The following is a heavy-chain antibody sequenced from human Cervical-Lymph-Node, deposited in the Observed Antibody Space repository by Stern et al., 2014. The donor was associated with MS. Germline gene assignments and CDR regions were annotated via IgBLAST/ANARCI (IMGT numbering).Heavy chain of an antibody. CDR1: GYRFPSFW. Sequence: VQLGQSGAEVKKPGESLKISCKGSGYRFPSFWIGWVRQMPGKGLEWLGIIYAGDSETRYSPSFQGQVTISVDKSINTAYLQWSSLKASDTAVYYCARHRSAGTDIYYYYGMDVWGQGTTVTVSS. CDR3: ARHRSAGTDIYYYYGMDV. D-gene: IGHD2-15*01. V-gene: IGHV5-51*01. J-gene: IGHJ6*02. CDR2: IYAGDSET.